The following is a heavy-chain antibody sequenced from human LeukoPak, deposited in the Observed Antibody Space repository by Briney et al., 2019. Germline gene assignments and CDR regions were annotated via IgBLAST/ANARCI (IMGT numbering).Heavy chain of an antibody. CDR3: ARSGNRIGGRHTELL. CDR2: IIPIFGTA. V-gene: IGHV1-69*13. D-gene: IGHD1-26*01. J-gene: IGHJ4*02. CDR1: GGTFSSYA. Sequence: ASVKVSCKASGGTFSSYAISWVRQAPGQGLEWMGGIIPIFGTANYAQKFQGRVTITADESTSTAYMELSSLRSEDTAVYYCARSGNRIGGRHTELLWGQGTLVTVSS.